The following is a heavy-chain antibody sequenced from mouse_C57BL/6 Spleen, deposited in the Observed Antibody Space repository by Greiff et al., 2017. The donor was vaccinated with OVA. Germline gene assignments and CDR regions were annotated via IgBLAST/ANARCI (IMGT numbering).Heavy chain of an antibody. Sequence: VQLQQSGPELVKPGASVKIPCKASGYTFTDYNMDWVKQSPGKSLEWIGDINPNNGGTIYNQKFKGKATLTVDKSSSTAYLELRSLTSEDTAVYYCGRREDTPDWYFDVWGKGTTVTVSA. CDR1: GYTFTDYN. CDR3: GRREDTPDWYFDV. V-gene: IGHV1-18*01. J-gene: IGHJ1*03. CDR2: INPNNGGT. D-gene: IGHD5-1-1*01.